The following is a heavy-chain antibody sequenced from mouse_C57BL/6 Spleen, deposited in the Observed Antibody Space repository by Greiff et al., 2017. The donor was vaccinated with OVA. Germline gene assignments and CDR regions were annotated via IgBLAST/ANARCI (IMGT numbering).Heavy chain of an antibody. J-gene: IGHJ2*01. CDR3: ARGSPPYYGTYFDY. D-gene: IGHD1-1*01. CDR2: ISYDGSN. V-gene: IGHV3-6*01. CDR1: GYSITSGYY. Sequence: EVKLVESGPGLVKPSQSLSLTCSVTGYSITSGYYWNWIRQFPGNKLEWMGYISYDGSNNYNPSLKNRISITRDTSKNQFFLKLNSVTTEDTATYYCARGSPPYYGTYFDYWGQGTTLTVSS.